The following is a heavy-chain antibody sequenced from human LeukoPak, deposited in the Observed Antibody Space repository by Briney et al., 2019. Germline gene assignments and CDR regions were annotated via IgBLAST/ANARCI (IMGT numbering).Heavy chain of an antibody. J-gene: IGHJ4*02. CDR3: ARPGAATDY. V-gene: IGHV1-8*01. Sequence: ASVKVSCKASGYTLTSYDINRVRQATGQGLEWMGWMNPNSGNTGYAQKFQGRVTMTRNTSISTAYMELTSLRSEDTAVYYCARPGAATDYWGQGTLVTVSS. CDR2: MNPNSGNT. D-gene: IGHD6-13*01. CDR1: GYTLTSYD.